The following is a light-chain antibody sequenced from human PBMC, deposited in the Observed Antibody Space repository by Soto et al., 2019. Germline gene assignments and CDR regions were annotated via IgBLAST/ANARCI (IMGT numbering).Light chain of an antibody. J-gene: IGKJ5*01. CDR3: QQYGNAPIT. V-gene: IGKV3D-20*01. Sequence: EIVLSQSPATLSLSPGDGATLSCGASESVYSSYVAWYQQKPGLAPRLLIYDASNRATGIPDRFSGSGSGTDYILTINRLEPEDFAVYYCQQYGNAPITFGQGTRLEIK. CDR2: DAS. CDR1: ESVYSSY.